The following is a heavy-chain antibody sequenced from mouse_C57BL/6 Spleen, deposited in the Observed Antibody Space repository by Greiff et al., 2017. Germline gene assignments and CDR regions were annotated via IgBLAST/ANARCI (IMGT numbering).Heavy chain of an antibody. D-gene: IGHD1-1*01. CDR3: TRNHGSSYYFDY. J-gene: IGHJ2*01. V-gene: IGHV1-15*01. CDR2: IDPETGGT. CDR1: GYTFTDYE. Sequence: QVQLQQSGAELVRPGASVTLSCKASGYTFTDYEMHWVKQTPVHGLEWIGAIDPETGGTAYNQKFKGKDILTADKSSSTAYMELRSLTSEDSAVYYCTRNHGSSYYFDYWGQGTTLTVSS.